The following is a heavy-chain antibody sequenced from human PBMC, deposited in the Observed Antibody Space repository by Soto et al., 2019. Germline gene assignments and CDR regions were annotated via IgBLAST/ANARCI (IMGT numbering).Heavy chain of an antibody. Sequence: QVQLVQSGAEVKKPGASVKVSCKASGYTFTSYGITWVRQAPGQGLGWMGWVNIYEGSTNYAQKFQGRVTMTTDTSTSTVYLELRSLRSDDTAIYYCARERGGYSYGDYWGQGTLVTVSS. CDR3: ARERGGYSYGDY. D-gene: IGHD5-18*01. CDR2: VNIYEGST. CDR1: GYTFTSYG. V-gene: IGHV1-18*01. J-gene: IGHJ4*02.